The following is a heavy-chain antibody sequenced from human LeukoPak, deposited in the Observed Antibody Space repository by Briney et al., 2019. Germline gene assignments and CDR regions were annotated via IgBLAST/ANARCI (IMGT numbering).Heavy chain of an antibody. Sequence: SETLSLTCTVSGGSISSYYWSWIRQPPGKGLEWIGYIYYSGSTNYNPSLKSRVTISVDTSKNQFSLKLSSVTAADTAAYYCARKIAAAGLTIFDYWGQGTLVTVSS. CDR2: IYYSGST. CDR3: ARKIAAAGLTIFDY. J-gene: IGHJ4*02. D-gene: IGHD6-13*01. CDR1: GGSISSYY. V-gene: IGHV4-59*08.